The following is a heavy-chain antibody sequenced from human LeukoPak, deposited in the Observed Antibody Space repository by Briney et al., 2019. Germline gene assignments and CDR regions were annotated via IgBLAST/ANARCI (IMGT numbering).Heavy chain of an antibody. CDR3: ARDRMDTAKDFDY. V-gene: IGHV3-21*01. CDR1: GFTFSSYS. J-gene: IGHJ4*02. CDR2: ISSSSSYI. D-gene: IGHD5-18*01. Sequence: PGGALRLSCAASGFTFSSYSMNWVRQAPGKGLEWVSSISSSSSYIYYADSVKGRFTISRDNAKNSLYLQMNSLRAEDTAVYYCARDRMDTAKDFDYWGQGTLVTVSS.